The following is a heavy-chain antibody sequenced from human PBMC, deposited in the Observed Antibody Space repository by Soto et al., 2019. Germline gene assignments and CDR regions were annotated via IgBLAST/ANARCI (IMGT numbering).Heavy chain of an antibody. Sequence: GSLRLSGAASGFTFSSYAMSWVRQAPGKGLEWVSAISGSGGSTYYADSVKGRFTISRDISKNTLYLQMNSLRAEDTAVYYCAKSAKRAVAGTFLDYWGQGTLVTVSS. CDR1: GFTFSSYA. CDR2: ISGSGGST. D-gene: IGHD6-19*01. V-gene: IGHV3-23*01. J-gene: IGHJ4*02. CDR3: AKSAKRAVAGTFLDY.